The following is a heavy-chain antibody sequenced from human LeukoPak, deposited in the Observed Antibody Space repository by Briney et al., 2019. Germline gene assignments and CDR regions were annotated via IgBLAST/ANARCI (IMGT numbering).Heavy chain of an antibody. CDR3: TRRAARWQFDL. CDR1: GSNFDDHA. V-gene: IGHV3-9*01. D-gene: IGHD5-24*01. Sequence: GGSLRLSCAVSGSNFDDHAMHWVRPAPGRGLEWVSGINWKTGNGIYADSVKGRFTISRDNAKNSLYLQMSSLRAEDTALYYCTRRAARWQFDLWGRGTLLTVSS. J-gene: IGHJ2*01. CDR2: INWKTGNG.